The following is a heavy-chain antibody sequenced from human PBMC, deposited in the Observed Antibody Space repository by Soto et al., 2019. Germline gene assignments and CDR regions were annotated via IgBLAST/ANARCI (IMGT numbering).Heavy chain of an antibody. D-gene: IGHD1-26*01. CDR3: ATNYGGNYYYGMDV. CDR2: INHSGST. V-gene: IGHV4-34*01. Sequence: SETLSLTCAVYGGSFSDYYWSWIRQPPGKGLEWIGEINHSGSTNYNPSLKSRVTISVDTSKNQFSLRLSSVTAADTAVYYCATNYGGNYYYGMDVWGQGTTVTVSS. CDR1: GGSFSDYY. J-gene: IGHJ6*02.